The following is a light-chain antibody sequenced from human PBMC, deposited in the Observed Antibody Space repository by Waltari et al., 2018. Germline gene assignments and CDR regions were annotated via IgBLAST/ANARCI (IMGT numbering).Light chain of an antibody. CDR1: RFNIRSNA. Sequence: QSVLTQPPSASGTPGQRVTISCSGSRFNIRSNAVNWYQQLPGTATKLLIYSNDQRPSGVPDRFSGSKSGTSASLAISGLQSEDEADYYCAAWDDSLNGHWVFGGGTKLTVL. J-gene: IGLJ3*02. V-gene: IGLV1-44*01. CDR3: AAWDDSLNGHWV. CDR2: SND.